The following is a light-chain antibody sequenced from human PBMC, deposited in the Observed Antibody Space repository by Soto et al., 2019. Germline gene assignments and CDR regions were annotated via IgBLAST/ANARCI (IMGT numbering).Light chain of an antibody. J-gene: IGKJ1*01. CDR1: ESISSW. V-gene: IGKV1-5*03. CDR2: LAS. CDR3: QQYKTYLWT. Sequence: DIQMTQSPSTLSASVGDRVTITCRASESISSWLAWYQQKPGKAPKILINLASSLESGVPSRFGGSGSGTEFTLTITSLQPDDFATYYCQQYKTYLWTFGQGTKVELK.